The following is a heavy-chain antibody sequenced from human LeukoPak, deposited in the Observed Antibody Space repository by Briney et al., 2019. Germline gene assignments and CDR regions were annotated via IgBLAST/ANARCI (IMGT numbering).Heavy chain of an antibody. D-gene: IGHD5-18*01. J-gene: IGHJ4*02. CDR3: ARDLNTAMVPFDY. Sequence: SETLSLTCTVSGGSISSSSYYWGCIRQPPGKGLECIGSIYYSGSTYYNPSLKSRVTISVDTSKNQFSLKLSSVTAADTAVYYCARDLNTAMVPFDYWGQGTLVTVSS. CDR2: IYYSGST. V-gene: IGHV4-39*07. CDR1: GGSISSSSYY.